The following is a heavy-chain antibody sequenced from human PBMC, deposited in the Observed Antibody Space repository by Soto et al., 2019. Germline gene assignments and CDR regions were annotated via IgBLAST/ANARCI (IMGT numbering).Heavy chain of an antibody. V-gene: IGHV3-23*01. J-gene: IGHJ4*02. CDR1: GFTFSSYA. CDR3: ASRTSGWYFDY. CDR2: ISGSGGST. Sequence: EVQLLESGGGLVQPGGSLRLSCTASGFTFSSYAMNWVRQAPGKGLEWVSVISGSGGSTYYADSVKGRFTTSRDNSKNTLYLQMTSLRAEDTAVYYCASRTSGWYFDYWGQGTLVTVSS. D-gene: IGHD6-19*01.